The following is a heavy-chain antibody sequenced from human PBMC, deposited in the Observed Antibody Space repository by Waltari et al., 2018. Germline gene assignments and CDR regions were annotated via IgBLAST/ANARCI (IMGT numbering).Heavy chain of an antibody. CDR1: GGTLSSYA. CDR2: IIPIFGTA. J-gene: IGHJ4*02. Sequence: QVQLVQSGAEGKKHGSSVKVSCKASGGTLSSYAISLVRQAPGQGLEWMGGIIPIFGTANYAQKFQGRVTITTDESTSTAYMELSSLRSEDTAVYYCARGHYDSSGYYYGFDYWGQGTLVTVSS. CDR3: ARGHYDSSGYYYGFDY. V-gene: IGHV1-69*05. D-gene: IGHD3-22*01.